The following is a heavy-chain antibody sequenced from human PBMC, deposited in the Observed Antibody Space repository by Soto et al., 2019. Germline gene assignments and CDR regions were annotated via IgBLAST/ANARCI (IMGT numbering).Heavy chain of an antibody. CDR2: INPNSGGT. D-gene: IGHD1-26*01. J-gene: IGHJ6*03. Sequence: ASGKVSCKAAGYTFTGYYMHWVRQSPGQGLEWMGWINPNSGGTNYAQKFQGWVTMTRDTSISTAYMELSSLRSEDTAVYYCARGRGMGGSTQYYYYYYYMDVWGKGTTVTVSS. CDR3: ARGRGMGGSTQYYYYYYYMDV. V-gene: IGHV1-2*04. CDR1: GYTFTGYY.